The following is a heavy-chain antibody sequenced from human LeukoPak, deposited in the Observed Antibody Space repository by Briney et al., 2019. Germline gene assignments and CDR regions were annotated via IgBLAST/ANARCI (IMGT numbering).Heavy chain of an antibody. CDR1: GFTFSSYA. CDR2: ISGSGGST. D-gene: IGHD6-19*01. V-gene: IGHV3-23*01. Sequence: GGSLRLSCAASGFTFSSYAMSWVRQAPGKGLEWVSAISGSGGSTYYADSVKGRFTISRDNAKNSLYLQMNSLRAEDTALYYCAKDSRGLYSSGCFDYWGQGTLVTVSS. J-gene: IGHJ4*02. CDR3: AKDSRGLYSSGCFDY.